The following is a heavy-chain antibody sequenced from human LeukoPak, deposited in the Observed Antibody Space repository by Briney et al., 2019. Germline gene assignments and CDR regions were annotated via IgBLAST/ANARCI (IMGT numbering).Heavy chain of an antibody. J-gene: IGHJ5*02. CDR2: VSYDGSNK. CDR1: GFTFSSFA. D-gene: IGHD3-10*01. V-gene: IGHV3-30*04. Sequence: GGSLRLSCAASGFTFSSFAMHWVRQAPGKGLEWVAVVSYDGSNKYYADSVKGRFTISRDNSKNTLYLQMNSLRAEDTAVYYCARSRVWFGELLYSDLFDPWGQGTLVTVSS. CDR3: ARSRVWFGELLYSDLFDP.